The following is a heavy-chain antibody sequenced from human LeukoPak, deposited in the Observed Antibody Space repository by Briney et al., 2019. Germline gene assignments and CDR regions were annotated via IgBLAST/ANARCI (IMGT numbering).Heavy chain of an antibody. J-gene: IGHJ4*01. CDR1: GFTCRDYA. V-gene: IGHV3-23*01. Sequence: GGSLRRSGAASGFTCRDYAMSWVGQGPGKELEGGLGVTGNGGRKYYTESVKGRFTISRDNSKNTVSLQMNSLGDEDTAVYYCAKDAVAPGSGGDYFDYWGHGTLVTVSS. D-gene: IGHD3-10*01. CDR3: AKDAVAPGSGGDYFDY. CDR2: VTGNGGRK.